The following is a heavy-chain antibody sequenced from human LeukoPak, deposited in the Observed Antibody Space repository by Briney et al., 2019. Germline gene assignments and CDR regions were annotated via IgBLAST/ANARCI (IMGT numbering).Heavy chain of an antibody. V-gene: IGHV4-4*09. Sequence: SETLSLTCTVSGGSISSYYWSWIGQPPGKGLEWIGYIYTSGSTNYNPSLKSRVTISVDTSKNQFSLKLSSVTAADTAVYYCARHGGGGIDYYGSGRKGGYYYMDAWGKGTTVTVSS. CDR2: IYTSGST. D-gene: IGHD3-10*01. CDR1: GGSISSYY. CDR3: ARHGGGGIDYYGSGRKGGYYYMDA. J-gene: IGHJ6*03.